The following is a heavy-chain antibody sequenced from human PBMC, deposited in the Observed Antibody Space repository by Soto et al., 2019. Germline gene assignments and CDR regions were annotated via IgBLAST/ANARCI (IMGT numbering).Heavy chain of an antibody. D-gene: IGHD6-19*01. CDR1: GYTFTSYY. CDR3: ATEGRAVAGGSEDF. J-gene: IGHJ4*02. Sequence: QVLLVQSGAEVKKPGASVRISCKASGYTFTSYYIHWVRQAPGQGLEWMGIIIPSDGRTSNPPKVQGRVTRSSDTSTSTVYMDLIGLRSEATGVYYCATEGRAVAGGSEDFWGQGTQVTGSS. CDR2: IIPSDGRT. V-gene: IGHV1-46*01.